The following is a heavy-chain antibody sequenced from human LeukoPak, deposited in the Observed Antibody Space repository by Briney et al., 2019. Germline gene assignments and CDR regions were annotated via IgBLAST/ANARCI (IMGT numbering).Heavy chain of an antibody. J-gene: IGHJ4*02. CDR2: IWYDGSNK. V-gene: IGHV3-33*06. Sequence: GRSLRLSCAASGFTFSSYGMHWVRQAPGKGLEWVAVIWYDGSNKYYADSVKGRFTISRDNSKNTLYLQMNSLRAEDTAVYYCAKDSYCSGTTCYSDYWGQGTLVTVSS. D-gene: IGHD2-15*01. CDR3: AKDSYCSGTTCYSDY. CDR1: GFTFSSYG.